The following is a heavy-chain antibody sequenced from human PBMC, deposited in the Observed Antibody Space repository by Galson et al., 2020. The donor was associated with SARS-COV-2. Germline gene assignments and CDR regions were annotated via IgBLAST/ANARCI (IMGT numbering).Heavy chain of an antibody. CDR3: ARDKSSTSRGHFDY. CDR1: GYTFTSYG. Sequence: ASVKVSCKASGYTFTSYGISWVRQAPGQGLEWMGWIRAYNGNTNYAQKLQGRVTMTTDTSTSTAYMELRSLRSDDTAVYYCARDKSSTSRGHFDYWGQGTLVTVSS. J-gene: IGHJ4*02. D-gene: IGHD2-2*01. V-gene: IGHV1-18*01. CDR2: IRAYNGNT.